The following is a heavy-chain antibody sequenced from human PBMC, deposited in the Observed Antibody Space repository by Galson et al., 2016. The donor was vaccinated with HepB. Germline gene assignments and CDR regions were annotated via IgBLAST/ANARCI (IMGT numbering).Heavy chain of an antibody. Sequence: SLRLSCAASAFTFPMHWMDWVRQAPGKGLVWVSRIRSDGSYITYADSVKGRFTISRDNAKNTLYLQMNSLRAEDTAVYYCARDGYFTYYDSSGFNWFDPWGQGTLVTVSS. J-gene: IGHJ5*02. V-gene: IGHV3-74*01. D-gene: IGHD3-22*01. CDR3: ARDGYFTYYDSSGFNWFDP. CDR2: IRSDGSYI. CDR1: AFTFPMHW.